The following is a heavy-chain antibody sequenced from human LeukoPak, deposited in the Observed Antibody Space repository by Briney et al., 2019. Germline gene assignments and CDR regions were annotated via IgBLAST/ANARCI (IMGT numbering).Heavy chain of an antibody. D-gene: IGHD2-15*01. J-gene: IGHJ5*02. CDR3: ARDTPVYCSGGSCYRNWFDP. Sequence: ASVKVSCKASGYTFTSYDINWVRQATGQGLEWMGWINPNSGGTNYAQKFQGRVTMTRDTSISTAYMELSRLRSDDTAVYYCARDTPVYCSGGSCYRNWFDPWGQGTLVTVSS. CDR2: INPNSGGT. V-gene: IGHV1-2*02. CDR1: GYTFTSYD.